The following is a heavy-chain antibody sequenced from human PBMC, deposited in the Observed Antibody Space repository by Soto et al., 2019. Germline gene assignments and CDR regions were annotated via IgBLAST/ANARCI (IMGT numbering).Heavy chain of an antibody. J-gene: IGHJ4*02. CDR3: TTDPGDYQDF. CDR1: GITFTNAW. V-gene: IGHV3-15*01. Sequence: GGSLRLSCAASGITFTNAWMSWVRQAPGKGLERVGRIKNKADGGTADYAAPVRGRFTISRDDSKNTLFLQMNSLETEDTAVYYCTTDPGDYQDFWGRGTLVTVS. D-gene: IGHD4-17*01. CDR2: IKNKADGGTA.